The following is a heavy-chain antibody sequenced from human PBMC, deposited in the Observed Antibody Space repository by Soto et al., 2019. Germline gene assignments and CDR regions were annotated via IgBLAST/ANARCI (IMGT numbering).Heavy chain of an antibody. J-gene: IGHJ4*02. Sequence: SVKVSCKASGGTFSSYTISWVRQAPGQGLEWMGRIIPILGIANYAQKFQGRVTITADKSTSTAYMELSSLRSEDTAVYYCARGLAVAGTSTDYWGQGTLVTVSS. CDR2: IIPILGIA. CDR3: ARGLAVAGTSTDY. D-gene: IGHD6-19*01. V-gene: IGHV1-69*02. CDR1: GGTFSSYT.